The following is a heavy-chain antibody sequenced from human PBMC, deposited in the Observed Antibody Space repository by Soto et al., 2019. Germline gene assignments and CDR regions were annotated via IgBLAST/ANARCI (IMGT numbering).Heavy chain of an antibody. CDR1: GGSISSNY. V-gene: IGHV4-4*08. Sequence: PSETLSLTCTVSGGSISSNYWTWIRQPPGKGLEWIGYVYNSGSTNYNPSLKSRVTISVDTSKNQFSLKLSSVTAADTAVYYCARRGELAIAAAGTGYYYYGMDVWGQGTTVTVSS. J-gene: IGHJ6*02. CDR2: VYNSGST. D-gene: IGHD6-13*01. CDR3: ARRGELAIAAAGTGYYYYGMDV.